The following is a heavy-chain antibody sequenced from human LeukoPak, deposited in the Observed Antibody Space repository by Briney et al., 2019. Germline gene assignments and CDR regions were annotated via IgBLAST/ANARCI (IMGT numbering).Heavy chain of an antibody. J-gene: IGHJ4*02. CDR3: ARDPETWQAA. CDR2: ISSSTHYT. D-gene: IGHD6-25*01. Sequence: PGGSLRLSCAASGFTFSDYYMTWIRQAPGKGLEWVSYISSSTHYTNYADSVKGRLTISRDNAKNSLYLQMNSLRAEDTAVYYCARDPETWQAAWGQGTLVTVFS. CDR1: GFTFSDYY. V-gene: IGHV3-11*05.